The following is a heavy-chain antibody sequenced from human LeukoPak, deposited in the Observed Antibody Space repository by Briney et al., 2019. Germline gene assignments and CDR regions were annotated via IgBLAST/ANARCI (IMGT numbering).Heavy chain of an antibody. J-gene: IGHJ4*02. CDR2: INPNSGGT. D-gene: IGHD4-17*01. CDR3: ASWTTVTTKYYFDY. CDR1: GYTFTGYY. Sequence: GASVKVSCKASGYTFTGYYMHWGRQAPGQGLEWMGWINPNSGGTNYAQKFQGRVTMTRDTSISTAYMELSRLRSDDTAVYYCASWTTVTTKYYFDYWGQGTLVTVSS. V-gene: IGHV1-2*02.